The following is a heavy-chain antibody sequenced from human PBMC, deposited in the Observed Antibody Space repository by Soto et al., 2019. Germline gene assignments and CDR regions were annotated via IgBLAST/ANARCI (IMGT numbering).Heavy chain of an antibody. J-gene: IGHJ3*02. D-gene: IGHD3-3*01. V-gene: IGHV1-46*01. CDR2: INPSGGST. CDR1: GYTFTSYY. CDR3: ARVAYDFWSGYHPPGTFDI. Sequence: GASVKVSCKASGYTFTSYYMHWVRQAPGQGLEWMGIINPSGGSTSYAQKFQGRVTMTRDTSTSTVYMELSSLRSEDTAVYYCARVAYDFWSGYHPPGTFDIWGQGTMVTVSS.